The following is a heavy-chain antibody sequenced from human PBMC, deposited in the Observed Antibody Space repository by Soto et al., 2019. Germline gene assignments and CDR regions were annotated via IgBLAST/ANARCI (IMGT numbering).Heavy chain of an antibody. D-gene: IGHD3-3*01. Sequence: PGGSLRLSCAASGFTFSSYGMHWVRQAPGKGLEWVAVIWYDGSNKYYADSVKGRFTISRDNSKNTLYLQMNSLRAEDTAVYYCARDQSIFDFWSGYYSWSFDLWGRGTLVSVSS. CDR2: IWYDGSNK. V-gene: IGHV3-33*01. CDR3: ARDQSIFDFWSGYYSWSFDL. J-gene: IGHJ2*01. CDR1: GFTFSSYG.